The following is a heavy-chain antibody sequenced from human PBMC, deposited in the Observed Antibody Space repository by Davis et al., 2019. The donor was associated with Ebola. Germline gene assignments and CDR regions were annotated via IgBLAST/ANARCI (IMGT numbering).Heavy chain of an antibody. CDR1: GASISTGAHY. CDR2: IYNTGYR. J-gene: IGHJ5*02. V-gene: IGHV4-31*03. CDR3: ARGEAAAVFSYNWFDP. Sequence: LRLSCSVSGASISTGAHYWSWIRQRPGKGLEYIGYIYNTGYRYYNPSLESRVTLSLDTSNNQFSLNLRSVTAADTAIYYCARGEAAAVFSYNWFDPWGQGTLVTVSS. D-gene: IGHD6-13*01.